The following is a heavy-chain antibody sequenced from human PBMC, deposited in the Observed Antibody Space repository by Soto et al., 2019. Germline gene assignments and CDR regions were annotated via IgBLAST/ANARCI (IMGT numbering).Heavy chain of an antibody. CDR2: ISSTSGYI. Sequence: EVQLVESGGGLVKPGASVRLSCAVSGFTFRTYSMNWVRQAPGMGLEWVSYISSTSGYIYYADSVKGRFTVSRDNAKNSVYLQMNSLRAEDTAIYSWASLGSPRYKEYLYGMGVWGQGTRVTVSS. V-gene: IGHV3-21*02. CDR1: GFTFRTYS. CDR3: ASLGSPRYKEYLYGMGV. J-gene: IGHJ6*02. D-gene: IGHD1-1*01.